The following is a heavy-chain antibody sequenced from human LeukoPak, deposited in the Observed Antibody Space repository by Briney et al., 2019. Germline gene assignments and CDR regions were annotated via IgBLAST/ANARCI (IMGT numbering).Heavy chain of an antibody. Sequence: PSQTLSLTCTVSGGSISSGNFHWSWIRQPAGEGLEWIGRIHTSGSTTYNPSLKSRVTLSVDTSKNQFSLRLSSVTAADTAVYYCARTRLTAAIGAFDLWGQGTLVTVSS. CDR1: GGSISSGNFH. J-gene: IGHJ4*02. CDR2: IHTSGST. CDR3: ARTRLTAAIGAFDL. D-gene: IGHD2-2*02. V-gene: IGHV4-61*02.